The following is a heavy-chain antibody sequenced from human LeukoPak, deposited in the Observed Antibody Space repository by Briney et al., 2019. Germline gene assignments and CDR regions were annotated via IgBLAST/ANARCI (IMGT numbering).Heavy chain of an antibody. CDR1: GFTFSSYS. Sequence: GGSLRLFSAASGFTFSSYSMNWVRQAPGKGLEWVSSISSGDSYIYYVDSVKGRFTISGDNGKNSLYLQMNSLRAEDTAVYYCARGPPLIATTGRYYFDFWGQGTLVTVSS. J-gene: IGHJ4*02. CDR3: ARGPPLIATTGRYYFDF. V-gene: IGHV3-21*01. D-gene: IGHD6-13*01. CDR2: ISSGDSYI.